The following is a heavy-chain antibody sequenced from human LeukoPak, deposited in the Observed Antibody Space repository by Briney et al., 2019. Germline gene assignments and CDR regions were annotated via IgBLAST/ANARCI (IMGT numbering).Heavy chain of an antibody. CDR3: ARDRGYCSGGSCYSALRFQH. J-gene: IGHJ1*01. Sequence: SQTLSLTCTVSGGSIGSGGYYWSWIRQHPGKGLEWIGYIYYSGSTYYNPSLKSRVTISVDTSKNQFSLKLSSVTAADTAVYYCARDRGYCSGGSCYSALRFQHWGQGTLVTVSS. CDR2: IYYSGST. V-gene: IGHV4-31*03. D-gene: IGHD2-15*01. CDR1: GGSIGSGGYY.